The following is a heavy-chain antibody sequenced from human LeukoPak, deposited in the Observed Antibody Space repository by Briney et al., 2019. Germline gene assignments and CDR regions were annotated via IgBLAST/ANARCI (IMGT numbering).Heavy chain of an antibody. CDR3: ARGTATLDY. CDR2: IYSTGFT. CDR1: GYSISSGYY. Sequence: PSETLSLTCTVSGYSISSGYYWGWIRQPPGKGLEWIGSIYSTGFTNYNPSLKSRVTISLDTSKNEFSLNLRSVTAADTATYYCARGTATLDYWAQGTLVAVSS. D-gene: IGHD5-24*01. V-gene: IGHV4-38-2*02. J-gene: IGHJ4*02.